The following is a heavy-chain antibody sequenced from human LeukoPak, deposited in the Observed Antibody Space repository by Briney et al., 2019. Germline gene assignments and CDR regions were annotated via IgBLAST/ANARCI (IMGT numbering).Heavy chain of an antibody. D-gene: IGHD6-13*01. Sequence: PSETLSLTCTVSGVSISNYYWSWIRQPPGKGLEWIGYIYYSGSTNYNPSLKSLVTISVDTSKNQLSLRLNSVTAADAAVYYCARAHSSSWYMDYWGQGTLVTVS. CDR1: GVSISNYY. CDR2: IYYSGST. CDR3: ARAHSSSWYMDY. J-gene: IGHJ4*02. V-gene: IGHV4-59*01.